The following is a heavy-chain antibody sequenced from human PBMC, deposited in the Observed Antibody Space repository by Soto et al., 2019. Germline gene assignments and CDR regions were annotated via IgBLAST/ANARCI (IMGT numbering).Heavy chain of an antibody. CDR2: IYHSGTT. CDR3: ARVSFYYDTSGYAVAWFDP. J-gene: IGHJ5*02. CDR1: GDSVSSGLYY. Sequence: TSETLSLTCSVSGDSVSSGLYYWSWIRQPPGKGLEWIGYIYHSGTTKYNPSLKSPVTVSVDTSKNQFSLKMSLVTAADTAIYYCARVSFYYDTSGYAVAWFDPWGQGTLVTVSS. D-gene: IGHD3-22*01. V-gene: IGHV4-61*01.